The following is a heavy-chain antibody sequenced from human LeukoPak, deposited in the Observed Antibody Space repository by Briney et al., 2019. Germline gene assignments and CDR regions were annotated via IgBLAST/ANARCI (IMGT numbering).Heavy chain of an antibody. CDR3: ASDYCSSTSCYEGNWFDP. CDR1: GGSISSYY. CDR2: IYTSGST. V-gene: IGHV4-4*07. Sequence: SETLFLTCTVSGGSISSYYWSWIRQPAGKGLEWIGRIYTSGSTNYNPSLKSRVTMSVDTSKNQFSLKLSSVTAADTAVYYCASDYCSSTSCYEGNWFDPWGQGTLVTVSS. J-gene: IGHJ5*02. D-gene: IGHD2-2*01.